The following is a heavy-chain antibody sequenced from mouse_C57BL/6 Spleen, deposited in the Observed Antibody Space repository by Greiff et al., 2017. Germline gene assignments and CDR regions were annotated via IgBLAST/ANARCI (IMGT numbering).Heavy chain of an antibody. Sequence: VQLKESGPELVKPGASVKISCKASGYSFTGYYMNWVKQSPEKSLEWIGEINPSTGGTTYNQKFKAKATLTVDKSSSTAYMQLKSLTSEDSAVYYCARSDYYGSSYFDYWGQGTTLTVSS. D-gene: IGHD1-1*01. CDR1: GYSFTGYY. J-gene: IGHJ2*01. CDR3: ARSDYYGSSYFDY. CDR2: INPSTGGT. V-gene: IGHV1-42*01.